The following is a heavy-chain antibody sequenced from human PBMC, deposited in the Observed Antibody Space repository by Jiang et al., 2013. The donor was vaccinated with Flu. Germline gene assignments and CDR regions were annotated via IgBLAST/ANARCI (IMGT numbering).Heavy chain of an antibody. V-gene: IGHV1-3*01. D-gene: IGHD1-26*01. CDR2: INAGNGYT. Sequence: SGAEVKKPGASVKVSCKASGYTFTNYAMHWVRQAPGQRLEWMGWINAGNGYTKYSLRFQGRVTITRDTSASTAYMELSSLRSEDTALYYCARSQSGSYFDFDFWGQGTLVTVSS. CDR3: ARSQSGSYFDFDF. CDR1: GYTFTNYA. J-gene: IGHJ4*02.